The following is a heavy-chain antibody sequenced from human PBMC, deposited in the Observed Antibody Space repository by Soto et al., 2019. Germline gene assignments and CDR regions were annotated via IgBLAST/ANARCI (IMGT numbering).Heavy chain of an antibody. V-gene: IGHV4-4*07. J-gene: IGHJ5*02. Sequence: QVQLQESGPGLVKPSETLSLTCTVSGGSISSYYWRWIRQPAGKGLEWIGRIYTSGSTNYNSFFKSRATMSVDVSKNQFSLKLSSVTAADXAVXXXXXXXGHWFDPWGQGTLVIVSS. CDR3: XXXXGHWFDP. CDR2: IYTSGST. CDR1: GGSISSYY.